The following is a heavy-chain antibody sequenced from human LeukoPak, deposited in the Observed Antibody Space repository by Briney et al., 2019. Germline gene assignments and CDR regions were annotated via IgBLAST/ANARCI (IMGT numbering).Heavy chain of an antibody. D-gene: IGHD3-22*01. CDR2: INWNGDST. Sequence: GGSLRLSCAASGFTFGDHGMSWVRQAPGKGLEWVSGINWNGDSTGYGDSVKGRFTISRDNAKNSLYLQMNSLRDEDTALYFCARDKVNDFYDPVGHDHWGQGTLVTVSS. J-gene: IGHJ4*02. CDR3: ARDKVNDFYDPVGHDH. CDR1: GFTFGDHG. V-gene: IGHV3-20*04.